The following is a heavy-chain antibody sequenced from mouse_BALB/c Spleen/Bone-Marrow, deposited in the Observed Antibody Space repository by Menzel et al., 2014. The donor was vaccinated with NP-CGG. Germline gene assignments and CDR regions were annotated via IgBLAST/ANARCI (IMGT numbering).Heavy chain of an antibody. J-gene: IGHJ3*01. V-gene: IGHV1-69*02. CDR2: IDPSDSYT. D-gene: IGHD3-1*01. Sequence: QVQLQQSGAEFVKPGASVKLSCKASGYTFTSYWMHWVKQRPGQGLEWIGEIDPSDSYTNYNQKFKGKVTLAVDKSSSTAYMQLSSLTSEDSAVYYCARRELGPRWFTYWGQGTLVTVSA. CDR1: GYTFTSYW. CDR3: ARRELGPRWFTY.